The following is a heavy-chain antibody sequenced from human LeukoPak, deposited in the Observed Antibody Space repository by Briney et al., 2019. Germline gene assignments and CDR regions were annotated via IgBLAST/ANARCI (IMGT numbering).Heavy chain of an antibody. CDR1: GGSISSYN. D-gene: IGHD3-22*01. J-gene: IGHJ4*02. Sequence: SGTLSLTSTLSGGSISSYNWSWIWQRPREGLEWIGYIYYSESTNYNPSLKSRVTISVDTSKNQFSLKLSSVTAADTAVYYCARLTSSGYYNYWGQGTLVTVSS. V-gene: IGHV4-59*01. CDR2: IYYSEST. CDR3: ARLTSSGYYNY.